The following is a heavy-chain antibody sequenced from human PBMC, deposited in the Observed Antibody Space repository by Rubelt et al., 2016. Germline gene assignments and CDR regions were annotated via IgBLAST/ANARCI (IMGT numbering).Heavy chain of an antibody. Sequence: QVQLVQSGAEVKKPGASVKVSCKASGYTFTSYAMHWVRQAPGQRLEWMGWINAGNGNTKYSQKFQGRGTITRDTAASTAYMELSSLRSEDTAVYYCATRTVGVIGPHAFDIWGQGTMVTVSS. CDR3: ATRTVGVIGPHAFDI. J-gene: IGHJ3*02. D-gene: IGHD3-10*01. CDR1: GYTFTSYA. CDR2: INAGNGNT. V-gene: IGHV1-3*01.